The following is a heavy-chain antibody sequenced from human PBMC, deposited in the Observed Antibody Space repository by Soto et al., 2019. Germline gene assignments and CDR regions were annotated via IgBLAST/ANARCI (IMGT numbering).Heavy chain of an antibody. CDR3: ARVGDGYTHYLTPADY. CDR2: IYYSGST. CDR1: GGSISSGDYY. V-gene: IGHV4-30-4*01. J-gene: IGHJ4*02. Sequence: QVQLQESGPGLVKPSQTLSLTCTVSGGSISSGDYYWSWIRQPPGKGLEWIGYIYYSGSTYYNPSLKSRVTITVYTCKNQFSLKLSSVTAEDTAVYYCARVGDGYTHYLTPADYWGQGTLVTVSS. D-gene: IGHD4-4*01.